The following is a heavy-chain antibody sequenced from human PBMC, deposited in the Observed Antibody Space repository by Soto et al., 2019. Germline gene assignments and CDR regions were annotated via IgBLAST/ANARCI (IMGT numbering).Heavy chain of an antibody. CDR1: GVSISSHDNS. J-gene: IGHJ4*01. CDR2: IYYSGTT. V-gene: IGHV4-39*01. Sequence: SETLSLTCTASGVSISSHDNSCAWIRQPPGRGLEWIASIYYSGTTNYNPSLKSRVSITADTSKNQFSLELTSVTAADSAVYYCERRNCSACYYEFDYWGQRTLVTVSS. D-gene: IGHD2-2*01. CDR3: ERRNCSACYYEFDY.